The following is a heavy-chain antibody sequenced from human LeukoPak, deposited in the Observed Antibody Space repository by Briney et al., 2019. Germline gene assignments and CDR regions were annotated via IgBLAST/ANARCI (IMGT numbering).Heavy chain of an antibody. J-gene: IGHJ4*02. V-gene: IGHV3-11*06. CDR1: GFTFSDYY. CDR3: ARDLTFGGVIVTGYFDY. CDR2: ISSSSSYT. Sequence: PGGSLRLSCAASGFTFSDYYMSWIRQAPGKGLEWVSYISSSSSYTNYADSVKGRFAISRDNAKNSLYLQMNSLRAEDTAVYYCARDLTFGGVIVTGYFDYWGQGTLVTVSS. D-gene: IGHD3-16*02.